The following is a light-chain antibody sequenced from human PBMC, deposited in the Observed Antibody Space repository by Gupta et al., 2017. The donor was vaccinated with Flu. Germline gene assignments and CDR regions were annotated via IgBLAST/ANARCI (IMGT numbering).Light chain of an antibody. Sequence: QSALTQPASVSGSPGQSIPISCTGTSSDVGGYNLVTWYQQHPGKAPKLIIYGGSQRPSGVSSRFSGSKSGNTASLTISGLQAEDEADYYCCSFAGGDTYVFGTGTKVTVL. CDR2: GGS. V-gene: IGLV2-23*01. J-gene: IGLJ1*01. CDR1: SSDVGGYNL. CDR3: CSFAGGDTYV.